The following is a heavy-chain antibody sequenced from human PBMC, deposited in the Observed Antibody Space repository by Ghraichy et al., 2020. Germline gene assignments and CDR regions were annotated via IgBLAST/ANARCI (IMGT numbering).Heavy chain of an antibody. CDR2: ISGYNGNT. V-gene: IGHV1-18*01. J-gene: IGHJ4*02. CDR1: GYTFTSYG. Sequence: ASVKVSCKTFGYTFTSYGISWVRQAPGQGLEWIGMISGYNGNTNYVQKFQGRVTMTTDTSTSTAYMELRSLISDDTAVDYCARGALPGYYDSWGQGTLVTVSS. CDR3: ARGALPGYYDS. D-gene: IGHD3-9*01.